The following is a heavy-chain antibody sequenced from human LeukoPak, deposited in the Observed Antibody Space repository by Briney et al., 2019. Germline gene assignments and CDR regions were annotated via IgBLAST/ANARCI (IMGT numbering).Heavy chain of an antibody. CDR2: IIPIFGTA. CDR3: ARCKHYGSGSPYYFDY. V-gene: IGHV1-69*13. Sequence: SVKVSCKASGGTFSSYAINWVRQAPGQGLEWMGGIIPIFGTANYAQKFQGRVTITADESTSAAYVELSSLRSEDTAVYYCARCKHYGSGSPYYFDYWGQGTLVTVSS. J-gene: IGHJ4*02. D-gene: IGHD3-10*01. CDR1: GGTFSSYA.